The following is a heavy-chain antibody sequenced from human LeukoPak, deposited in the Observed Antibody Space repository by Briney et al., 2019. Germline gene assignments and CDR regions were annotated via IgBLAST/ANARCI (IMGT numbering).Heavy chain of an antibody. V-gene: IGHV3-7*04. D-gene: IGHD1-1*01. Sequence: GGSLRLSCAASGFTFSSYWMSWVRQAPGKGLEWVANIKQDGSEKYYVDSVKGRFTISRDNAKNSLYLQMNSLRAEDTAVYYCARALAAGTTGTTGWFDPWGQGTLVTVSS. J-gene: IGHJ5*02. CDR3: ARALAAGTTGTTGWFDP. CDR1: GFTFSSYW. CDR2: IKQDGSEK.